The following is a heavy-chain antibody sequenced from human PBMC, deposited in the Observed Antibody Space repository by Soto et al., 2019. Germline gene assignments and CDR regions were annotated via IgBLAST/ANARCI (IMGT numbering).Heavy chain of an antibody. CDR2: IKQEGSEK. V-gene: IGHV3-7*01. Sequence: EVQLVESGGGLVQPGGSLRLSCAASGFTFSSYWMSWVRQAPGKGLEWVANIKQEGSEKYYVDSVKGRFTISRDNAKNSLYLQMNSLRAEDTAVYYCARGLAVAGRNYYYYYMDVWGKGTTVTVSS. J-gene: IGHJ6*03. CDR1: GFTFSSYW. CDR3: ARGLAVAGRNYYYYYMDV. D-gene: IGHD6-19*01.